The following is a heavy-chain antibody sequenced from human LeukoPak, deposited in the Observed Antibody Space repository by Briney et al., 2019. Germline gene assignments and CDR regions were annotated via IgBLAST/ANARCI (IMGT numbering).Heavy chain of an antibody. V-gene: IGHV4-59*01. D-gene: IGHD3-3*01. J-gene: IGHJ4*02. CDR3: ASGNFWSGYNFDY. CDR2: IYYSGST. Sequence: SETLSLTCTVSGGSISSYYWSWIRQPPGKGLEWIGYIYYSGSTNYNPSLKSRVTISVDTSKNQFSLKLSSVTAADTAVYYCASGNFWSGYNFDYWGQGTLVTVSS. CDR1: GGSISSYY.